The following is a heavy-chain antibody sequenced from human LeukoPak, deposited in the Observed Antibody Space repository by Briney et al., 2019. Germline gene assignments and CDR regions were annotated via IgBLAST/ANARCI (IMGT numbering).Heavy chain of an antibody. V-gene: IGHV1-2*02. D-gene: IGHD2-15*01. CDR2: INPNSGGT. CDR3: ARDLGGGSCYRY. J-gene: IGHJ4*02. Sequence: ASVKVSCKASGYTFTGYYMHWVRQAPGQGLEWMGWINPNSGGTNYAQKFQGRVTMTRDTPISTAYMELRSLRSDDTAVYYCARDLGGGSCYRYWGQGTLVTVSS. CDR1: GYTFTGYY.